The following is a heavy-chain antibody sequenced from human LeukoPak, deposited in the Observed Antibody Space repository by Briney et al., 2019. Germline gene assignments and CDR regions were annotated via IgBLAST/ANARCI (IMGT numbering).Heavy chain of an antibody. CDR2: IYYSGST. D-gene: IGHD3-10*01. Sequence: PSETLSLTCTVSGGSIRSSSYFWGWIRQPPGKGLEWIGSIYYSGSTHYNPSLKSRVTISVDTSKNQFSLKLSSVTAADTAVYYCARPMVRGAPAEYFQHWGQGTLVTVSS. V-gene: IGHV4-39*01. CDR1: GGSIRSSSYF. CDR3: ARPMVRGAPAEYFQH. J-gene: IGHJ1*01.